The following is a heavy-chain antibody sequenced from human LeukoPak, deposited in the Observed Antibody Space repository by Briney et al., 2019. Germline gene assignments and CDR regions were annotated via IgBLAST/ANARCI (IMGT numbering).Heavy chain of an antibody. D-gene: IGHD3-3*01. V-gene: IGHV1-24*01. CDR1: GYTLTELS. CDR2: FDPEDGET. CDR3: AREAIFWSGYQPIDY. Sequence: ASVKVSCKVSGYTLTELSMHWVRQAPGKGLEWMGGFDPEDGETIYAQKFQGRVTMTEDTSTDTAYMELNSLRAEDTAVYYCAREAIFWSGYQPIDYWGQGTLVTVSS. J-gene: IGHJ4*02.